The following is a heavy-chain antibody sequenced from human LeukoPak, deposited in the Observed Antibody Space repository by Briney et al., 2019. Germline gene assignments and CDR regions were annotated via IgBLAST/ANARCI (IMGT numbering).Heavy chain of an antibody. J-gene: IGHJ4*02. CDR1: GFTFSSYE. CDR3: ASEAGGFGEFDYFDY. V-gene: IGHV3-48*03. D-gene: IGHD3-10*01. CDR2: ISSSGSTI. Sequence: PGGSLRLSCAASGFTFSSYEMNWVRQAPGKGLEWVSYISSSGSTIYYADSVKGRFTISRDNAKNSLYLQMSSLRAEDTAVYCGASEAGGFGEFDYFDYWGQGTLVTVSS.